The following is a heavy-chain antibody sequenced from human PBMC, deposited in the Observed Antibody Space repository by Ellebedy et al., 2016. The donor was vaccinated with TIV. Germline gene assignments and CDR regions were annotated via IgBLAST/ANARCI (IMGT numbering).Heavy chain of an antibody. CDR2: MNGDGSST. CDR3: VRDRVGGFDH. D-gene: IGHD1-26*01. CDR1: GFTFSNYW. V-gene: IGHV3-74*01. Sequence: GGSLRLSXAASGFTFSNYWMHWVRQTPGKGLVWVSRMNGDGSSTNYADSVKGRFTISRDKSKNTVSLQMDSLRLADTAVYYCVRDRVGGFDHWGQGTLVTVSS. J-gene: IGHJ5*02.